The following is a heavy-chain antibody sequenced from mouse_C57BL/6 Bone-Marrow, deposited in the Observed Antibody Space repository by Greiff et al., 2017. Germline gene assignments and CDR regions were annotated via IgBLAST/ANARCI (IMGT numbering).Heavy chain of an antibody. CDR1: GFTFSDYY. CDR3: ARGAAYFDY. CDR2: INYDGIST. Sequence: EVMLVESEGGLVQPGSSMKLSCTASGFTFSDYYMAWVRQVPEKGLEWVANINYDGISTYSLDSLKRRFIISRDNAKNILYLQMSSLKSEDTATYYCARGAAYFDYWGQGTTLTVSS. V-gene: IGHV5-16*01. J-gene: IGHJ2*01.